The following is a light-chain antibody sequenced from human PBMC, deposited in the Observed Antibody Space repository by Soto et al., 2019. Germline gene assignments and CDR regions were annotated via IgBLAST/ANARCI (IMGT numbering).Light chain of an antibody. J-gene: IGKJ2*01. V-gene: IGKV3-20*01. CDR2: DVS. CDR3: HQYGSSPLT. Sequence: EIVLTQSPGTLSLSPGEGATLSCRASQRVSSSLLAWFQQKPGQAPRLRIHDVSSRATGIPDRFSGSGSGTDFTLSISRLEPEDFAVYYCHQYGSSPLTFGQGTKLEIK. CDR1: QRVSSSL.